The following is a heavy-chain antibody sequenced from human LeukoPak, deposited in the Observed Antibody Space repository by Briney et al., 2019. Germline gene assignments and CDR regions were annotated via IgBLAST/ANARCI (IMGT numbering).Heavy chain of an antibody. J-gene: IGHJ4*02. Sequence: ATVKVSCKASGYTITSSDVNWVRQATGQGLEWMGWMNPNSGNTGYAQKFQGRVTMTEDTSTNTAYMEPSSLRSDDTAVYYCGTAPWYGGIYSEAHYFDYWGQGTLVTVSS. V-gene: IGHV1-8*01. CDR3: GTAPWYGGIYSEAHYFDY. CDR1: GYTITSSD. D-gene: IGHD1-26*01. CDR2: MNPNSGNT.